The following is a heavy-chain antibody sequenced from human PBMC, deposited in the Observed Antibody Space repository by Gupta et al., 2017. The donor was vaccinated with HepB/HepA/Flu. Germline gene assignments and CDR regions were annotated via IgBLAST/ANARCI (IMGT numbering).Heavy chain of an antibody. CDR3: ATQTYVWGSYRYTGEFDY. CDR1: GCSISSGDYY. V-gene: IGHV4-30-4*01. D-gene: IGHD3-16*02. CDR2: IYYSGST. Sequence: QVQLQESGPGLVKPSQTLSLTCTVSGCSISSGDYYWSWIRQPPGKGLEWIGYIYYSGSTYYNPSLKSRVTISVDTSKNQFSLKLSSVTAADTAVYYCATQTYVWGSYRYTGEFDYWGQGTLGTGAS. J-gene: IGHJ4*02.